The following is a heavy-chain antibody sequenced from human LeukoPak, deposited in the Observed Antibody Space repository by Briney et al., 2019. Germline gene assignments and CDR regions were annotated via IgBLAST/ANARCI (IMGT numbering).Heavy chain of an antibody. CDR1: EFTFSSYW. CDR2: INTDGSTT. Sequence: GESLRLSCVDSEFTFSSYWMHWVRQAPGEGLVWVSRINTDGSTTTYADSVKGRFTISRDNARNTLYLQRNSLRAEDTAVYYCARDLAGSRDKWGQGTLVTVSS. J-gene: IGHJ4*02. D-gene: IGHD2-15*01. CDR3: ARDLAGSRDK. V-gene: IGHV3-74*01.